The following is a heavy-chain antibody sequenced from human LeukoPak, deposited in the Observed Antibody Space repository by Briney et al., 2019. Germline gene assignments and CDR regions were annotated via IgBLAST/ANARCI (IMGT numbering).Heavy chain of an antibody. CDR2: IYPGDSDT. Sequence: GESLKISCKGSGSSFTSYWIAWVRPLPGKVLEWMGIIYPGDSDTRYSPSFQGQVTISADKSISAAYLQWSSLKASDTAMYYCARQGGFGEFDPWGQGTLVTVSS. CDR1: GSSFTSYW. J-gene: IGHJ5*02. CDR3: ARQGGFGEFDP. D-gene: IGHD3-10*01. V-gene: IGHV5-51*01.